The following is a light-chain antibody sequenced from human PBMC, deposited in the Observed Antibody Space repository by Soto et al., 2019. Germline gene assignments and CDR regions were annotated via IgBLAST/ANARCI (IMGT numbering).Light chain of an antibody. V-gene: IGKV3-15*01. CDR1: QSVSSN. J-gene: IGKJ2*01. Sequence: EIVMTQSPATLSVSPGERATLSCRASQSVSSNLAWYQQKPGQAPRLLIYGASTRATGIPARFSGSGSGTEFTLTISSLQSEDFAVYYCQQYNTGPPYTLVQGTKLEIK. CDR2: GAS. CDR3: QQYNTGPPYT.